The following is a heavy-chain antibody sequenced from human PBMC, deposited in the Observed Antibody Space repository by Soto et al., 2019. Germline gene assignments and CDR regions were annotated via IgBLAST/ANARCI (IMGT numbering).Heavy chain of an antibody. CDR3: AGAPVCSSTSCYYYYYYMDV. Sequence: SETLSLTCTVSGGSISSYYWSWIRQPPGKGLEWIGYIYYSGSTNYNPSLKSRVTISVDTSKNQFSLKLSSVTAADTAVYYCAGAPVCSSTSCYYYYYYMDVWGKGATVTVSS. J-gene: IGHJ6*03. V-gene: IGHV4-59*08. D-gene: IGHD2-2*01. CDR1: GGSISSYY. CDR2: IYYSGST.